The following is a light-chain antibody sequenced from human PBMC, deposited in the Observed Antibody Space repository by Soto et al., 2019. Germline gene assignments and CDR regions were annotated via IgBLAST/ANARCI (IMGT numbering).Light chain of an antibody. CDR2: GAS. Sequence: EIVLTQSPATLSLSPGERAALSCRASQSVSSYLAWYQQKPGQAPRLLIYGASNRASGVPARFSGSGSGTDFTLTISSLEPEDFAVYYCQQRNNWPSVTFGQGTRLEIK. CDR1: QSVSSY. CDR3: QQRNNWPSVT. V-gene: IGKV3-11*01. J-gene: IGKJ5*01.